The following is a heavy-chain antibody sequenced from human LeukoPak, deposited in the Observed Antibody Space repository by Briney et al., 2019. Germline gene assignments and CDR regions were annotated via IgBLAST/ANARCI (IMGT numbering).Heavy chain of an antibody. Sequence: GGSLRLSCVVSGFTLSSDWMSWVRQAPGKGLEWVSGISRSSGTIGYADSVKGRFTISRDNAKNSLHLQMNSLRAEDTALYYCAKDTQMYYYYGMDVWGQGTTVTVSS. CDR3: AKDTQMYYYYGMDV. J-gene: IGHJ6*02. V-gene: IGHV3-9*01. CDR1: GFTLSSDW. CDR2: ISRSSGTI.